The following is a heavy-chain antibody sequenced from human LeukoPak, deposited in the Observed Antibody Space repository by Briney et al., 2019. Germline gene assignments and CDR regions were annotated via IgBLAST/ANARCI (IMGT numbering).Heavy chain of an antibody. D-gene: IGHD6-6*01. CDR1: GGSISSSSYY. J-gene: IGHJ5*02. V-gene: IGHV4-39*01. CDR3: ARHQSSSPDNWFDP. CDR2: IYYSGST. Sequence: PSETLSLTCTVSGGSISSSSYYWGWIRPPPGKGLEWIGSIYYSGSTYSNPSLKSLVTISVDTSRNQFSLKLSSVTAADTAVYYCARHQSSSPDNWFDPWGQGTLVTVSS.